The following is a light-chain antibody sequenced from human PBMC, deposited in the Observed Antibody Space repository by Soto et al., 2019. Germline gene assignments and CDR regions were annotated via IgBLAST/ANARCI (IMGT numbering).Light chain of an antibody. J-gene: IGLJ1*01. CDR3: QSYDSSLSGYV. V-gene: IGLV1-40*01. CDR1: NSNIGAGYD. Sequence: QPVLTQPPSVSGAPGQRATISCTGSNSNIGAGYDVHWYQQLPGTAPKLLIYGNDNRPSGVPDRFSGSKSGTSASLAITGLQAEDEADYYCQSYDSSLSGYVFGTGTKVTVL. CDR2: GND.